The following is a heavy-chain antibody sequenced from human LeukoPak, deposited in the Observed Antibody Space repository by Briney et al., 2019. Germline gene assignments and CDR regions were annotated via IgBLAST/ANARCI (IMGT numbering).Heavy chain of an antibody. CDR2: INPNSGGT. V-gene: IGHV1-2*06. Sequence: ASVKVSCKASGYTFTGYYMHWVRQAPGQGLEWMGRINPNSGGTDYAQNFQGRLTMTRDTSTSTVYVELSSLRSEDTAVYYCARDSGNFHYDMDVWGQGTTVIVSS. D-gene: IGHD3-10*01. J-gene: IGHJ6*02. CDR3: ARDSGNFHYDMDV. CDR1: GYTFTGYY.